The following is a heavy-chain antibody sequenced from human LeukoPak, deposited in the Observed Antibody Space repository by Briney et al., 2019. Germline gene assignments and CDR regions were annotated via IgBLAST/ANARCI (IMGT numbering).Heavy chain of an antibody. CDR2: IFYSGIT. V-gene: IGHV4-59*01. CDR1: CGSISSYY. Sequence: PSETLSLTCTVSCGSISSYYWSWIRQPPGEGLELIGDIFYSGITNYNPSLKSRVIISVDTSKIHFSLKLSSVTAADAAVYYCAQRGTIFGGIFGFDPWGQGTLVTVSS. CDR3: AQRGTIFGGIFGFDP. J-gene: IGHJ5*02. D-gene: IGHD3-3*01.